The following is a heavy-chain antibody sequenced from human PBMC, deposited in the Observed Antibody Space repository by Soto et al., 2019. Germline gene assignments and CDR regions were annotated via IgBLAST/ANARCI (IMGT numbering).Heavy chain of an antibody. Sequence: PGESLKISCKGSGYSFTSYWIGWVRQMPGKGLEWMGIIYPGDSDTRYSPSFQGQVTISADKSISTAYLQWSSLKASDTAMYYCARMGNVDTAMVGWAAGYYGMDVWGQGTTVTVSS. CDR1: GYSFTSYW. CDR3: ARMGNVDTAMVGWAAGYYGMDV. CDR2: IYPGDSDT. V-gene: IGHV5-51*01. D-gene: IGHD5-18*01. J-gene: IGHJ6*02.